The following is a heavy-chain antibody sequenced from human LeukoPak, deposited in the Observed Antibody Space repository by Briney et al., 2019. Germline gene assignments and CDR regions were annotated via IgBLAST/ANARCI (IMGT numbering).Heavy chain of an antibody. J-gene: IGHJ4*02. Sequence: GASLKISCKGSGYSFTSYWIAWVRQMPGKGLEWMGIVYPGDSNTRYSPSFEGQVTISADKSMNTAYLQWSSLKASDTAMYYCARNRGDNTFDYWGQGTLVTVSS. D-gene: IGHD3-10*01. CDR3: ARNRGDNTFDY. V-gene: IGHV5-51*01. CDR2: VYPGDSNT. CDR1: GYSFTSYW.